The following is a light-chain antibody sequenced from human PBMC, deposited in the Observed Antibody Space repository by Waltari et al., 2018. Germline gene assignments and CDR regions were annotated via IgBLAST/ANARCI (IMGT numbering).Light chain of an antibody. Sequence: QSALTQPASVSGSPGQSITISCTVTSSDVGSYNRVSWYQQYPGKAPKLMIYEDSKRPSGSSDRFSGSKSGNTASLTISGLQAEDEADYYCCSYAGGSTSWVCGGGTKLTVL. CDR1: SSDVGSYNR. J-gene: IGLJ3*02. V-gene: IGLV2-23*01. CDR2: EDS. CDR3: CSYAGGSTSWV.